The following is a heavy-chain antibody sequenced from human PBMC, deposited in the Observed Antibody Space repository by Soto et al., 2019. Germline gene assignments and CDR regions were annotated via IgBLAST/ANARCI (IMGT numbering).Heavy chain of an antibody. CDR1: GFTFDDYA. V-gene: IGHV3-9*01. Sequence: PRGSLRLSCAVSGFTFDDYAMHWVRHAPGKGLEWVSGISWNSGSIDYADSVKGRFTISSDNPKNSLYLQMNGLRAEDTSFYYCAKDSDPNYCSGFEVWGQGTTVTVSS. CDR3: AKDSDPNYCSGFEV. J-gene: IGHJ6*02. CDR2: ISWNSGSI.